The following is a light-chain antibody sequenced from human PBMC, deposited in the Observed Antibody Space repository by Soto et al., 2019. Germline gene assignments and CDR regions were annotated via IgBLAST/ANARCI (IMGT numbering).Light chain of an antibody. CDR2: DVT. CDR3: SSYTSSSTYV. CDR1: RSDVGGYNY. V-gene: IGLV2-14*01. J-gene: IGLJ1*01. Sequence: QSALTQSASVSGSPGQSITISCTGTRSDVGGYNYVYWHQQHPGKAPKLMIYDVTNRPSGVSDRFSGSKSGNTASLTISGLQAEDEADYYCSSYTSSSTYVFGAGTKLTVL.